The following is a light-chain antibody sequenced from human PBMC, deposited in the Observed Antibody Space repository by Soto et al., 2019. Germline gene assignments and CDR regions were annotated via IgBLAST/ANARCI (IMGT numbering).Light chain of an antibody. CDR3: MQALQTPLT. CDR1: QSLHSSGFKY. Sequence: DIVMTQSPLSLPVTPGEPASISCRSSQSLHSSGFKYLDWYLQKPGQSPQLLIYLGSNRASGVPDRFSGSGSSTDFTLKISRVEADDVGVYYCMQALQTPLTFGQGTKLQIK. J-gene: IGKJ2*01. V-gene: IGKV2-28*01. CDR2: LGS.